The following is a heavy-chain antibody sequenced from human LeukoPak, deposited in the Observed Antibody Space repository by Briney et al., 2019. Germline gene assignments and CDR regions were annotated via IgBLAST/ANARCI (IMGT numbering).Heavy chain of an antibody. CDR2: ISSSSSYI. V-gene: IGHV3-21*01. D-gene: IGHD1-1*01. J-gene: IGHJ6*03. CDR3: ARARTRGLYYYYMDV. Sequence: GGSLRLSCAASGFTFSSYSMNWVRQAPGKGLEWVSSISSSSSYIYYADSVKGRFTISRDNAKNSLYLQMNSLRAEDTAVYYCARARTRGLYYYYMDVWGKGTTVTVSS. CDR1: GFTFSSYS.